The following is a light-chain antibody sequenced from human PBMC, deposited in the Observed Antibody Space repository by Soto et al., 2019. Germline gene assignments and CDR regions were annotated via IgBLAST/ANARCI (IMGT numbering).Light chain of an antibody. CDR3: SSYTSSTTWV. V-gene: IGLV2-14*01. CDR1: SSDVGGYNH. J-gene: IGLJ3*02. CDR2: EVT. Sequence: ALTQPASVSGSPGQSITISCTGTSSDVGGYNHVSWFQQHPGKAPKLMIYEVTNRPSGVSNRFSGSKSGNTASLSISGLQAEDEADYFCSSYTSSTTWVFGGGTKLTVL.